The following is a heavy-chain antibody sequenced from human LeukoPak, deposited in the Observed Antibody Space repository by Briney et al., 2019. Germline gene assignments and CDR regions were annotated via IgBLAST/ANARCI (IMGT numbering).Heavy chain of an antibody. V-gene: IGHV3-53*01. CDR2: IYSNNT. J-gene: IGHJ4*02. Sequence: GGSLRLSCTVSGFTVSSNSMSWVRQAPGKGLEWVSFIYSNNTHYSDPVMGRFTISTDSSKNTLHFLMNSHGTEDTAVYYCARRAGAYSHPYDYWGQGTLVTVSS. CDR1: GFTVSSNS. D-gene: IGHD4/OR15-4a*01. CDR3: ARRAGAYSHPYDY.